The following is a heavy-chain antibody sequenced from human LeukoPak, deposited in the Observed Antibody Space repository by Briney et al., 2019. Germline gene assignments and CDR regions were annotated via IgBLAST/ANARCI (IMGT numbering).Heavy chain of an antibody. CDR1: GYSISSGYY. V-gene: IGHV4-38-2*02. Sequence: SETLSLTCTVSGYSISSGYYWGWIRQPPGKGLEWIGSIYHSGSTIYNPSLESRVTISVDTSKNQFSLRLSSVTAADTAVYYCARDWGYCINGVCYAFDHWGQGTLVTVSS. CDR3: ARDWGYCINGVCYAFDH. D-gene: IGHD2-8*01. J-gene: IGHJ4*02. CDR2: IYHSGST.